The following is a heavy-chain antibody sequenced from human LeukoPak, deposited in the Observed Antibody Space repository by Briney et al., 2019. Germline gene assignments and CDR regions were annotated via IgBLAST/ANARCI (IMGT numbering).Heavy chain of an antibody. CDR3: AIHSSSWYDYFDY. J-gene: IGHJ4*02. CDR1: GFTVSSNY. Sequence: GGSLRLSCAASGFTVSSNYMSWVRQAPGKGLEWVANIKQDGSEKYYVDSVKGRFTISRDNAKNSLYLQMNSLRAEDTAVYYCAIHSSSWYDYFDYWGQGTLVTVSS. D-gene: IGHD6-13*01. CDR2: IKQDGSEK. V-gene: IGHV3-7*03.